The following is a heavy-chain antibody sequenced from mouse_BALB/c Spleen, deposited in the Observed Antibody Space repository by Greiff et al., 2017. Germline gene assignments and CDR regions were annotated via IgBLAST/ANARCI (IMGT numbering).Heavy chain of an antibody. CDR2: ISSGGGST. CDR1: GFAFSSYD. Sequence: DVMLVESGGGLVKPGGSLKLSCAASGFAFSSYDMSWVRQTPEKRLEWVAYISSGGGSTYYPDTVKGRFTITRDNANNTLYLRMSSLKSEDTAMYYCARHMITTHYYAMDYWGQGTSVTVSS. V-gene: IGHV5-12-1*01. J-gene: IGHJ4*01. CDR3: ARHMITTHYYAMDY. D-gene: IGHD2-4*01.